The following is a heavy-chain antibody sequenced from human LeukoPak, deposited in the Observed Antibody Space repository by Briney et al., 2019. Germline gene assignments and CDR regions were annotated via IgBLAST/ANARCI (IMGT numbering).Heavy chain of an antibody. CDR2: ISGSGGST. D-gene: IGHD3-22*01. V-gene: IGHV3-23*01. J-gene: IGHJ1*01. CDR3: AKGPSSSGYYRYFQH. Sequence: GGSLRLSCAASGFTFSSYAMSWVRQAPGKGLEWVSAISGSGGSTYYADSVKGRFTISRDNSKNTLYLQMNSLRAEDTAVYYCAKGPSSSGYYRYFQHWGQGTLVTVSS. CDR1: GFTFSSYA.